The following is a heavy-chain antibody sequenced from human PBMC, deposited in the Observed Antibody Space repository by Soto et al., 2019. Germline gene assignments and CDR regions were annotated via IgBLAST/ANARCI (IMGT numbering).Heavy chain of an antibody. CDR3: ATSAPTVVTPDWYFDL. CDR2: ISYDGSIK. V-gene: IGHV3-30-3*01. Sequence: QVQLVESGGGVVQPGRSLRLSCAASGFTFSSYAMHWVRQAPGKGLEWVAVISYDGSIKYYADSVKGRFTISRDNSKNTLYLQMNSLRAEDTAVYYCATSAPTVVTPDWYFDLWGRGTLVTVSS. CDR1: GFTFSSYA. J-gene: IGHJ2*01. D-gene: IGHD4-17*01.